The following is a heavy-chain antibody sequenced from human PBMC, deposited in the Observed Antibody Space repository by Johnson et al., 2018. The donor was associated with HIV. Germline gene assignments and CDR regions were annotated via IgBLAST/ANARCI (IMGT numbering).Heavy chain of an antibody. J-gene: IGHJ3*02. D-gene: IGHD1-26*01. CDR3: ARVMGATQVMGAFDI. V-gene: IGHV3-20*04. CDR2: INWNGGST. CDR1: GFTFDDYG. Sequence: VQLVESGGGVVRPGGSLRLSCAASGFTFDDYGMSWVRQAPGKGLEWVCGINWNGGSTHFPDSLKGRFTISRDNAKNSLFLQMNSLRAEDTAVYYCARVMGATQVMGAFDIWGQGTIVTVSS.